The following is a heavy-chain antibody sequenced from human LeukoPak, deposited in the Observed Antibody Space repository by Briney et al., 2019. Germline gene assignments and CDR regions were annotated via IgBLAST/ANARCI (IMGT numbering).Heavy chain of an antibody. CDR2: ISGSGGST. CDR3: AKCNRYYYDSSGYSAADY. Sequence: PGGSLRLSCAASGFTFSNYAMSWVRQAPGKGLEWVSGISGSGGSTHYADSVKGRFTISRDNSKNTLNLQMNSLRAEDTAVYYCAKCNRYYYDSSGYSAADYWGQGTLVTVSS. D-gene: IGHD3-22*01. CDR1: GFTFSNYA. J-gene: IGHJ4*02. V-gene: IGHV3-23*01.